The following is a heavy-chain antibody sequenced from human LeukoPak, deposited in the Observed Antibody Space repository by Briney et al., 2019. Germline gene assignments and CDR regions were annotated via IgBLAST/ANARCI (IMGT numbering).Heavy chain of an antibody. D-gene: IGHD3-10*01. J-gene: IGHJ4*02. CDR3: ARDLGYGSGSYDF. V-gene: IGHV4-38-2*02. CDR2: IYHSGST. Sequence: SETLSLTCTVSGYSISSGYYWGWIRQPPGKGLEWIGSIYHSGSTYYNPSLKSRVTISVDTSKNQFSLKLSSVTAADTAVYYCARDLGYGSGSYDFWGLGTLVTVSS. CDR1: GYSISSGYY.